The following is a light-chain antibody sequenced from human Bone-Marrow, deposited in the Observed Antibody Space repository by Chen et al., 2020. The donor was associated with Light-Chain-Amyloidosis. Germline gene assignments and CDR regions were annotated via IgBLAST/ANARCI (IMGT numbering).Light chain of an antibody. CDR1: SSDVGRYNY. Sequence: QSALTQPASVSGSPGQAITISCTGTSSDVGRYNYVSWYQQHPGKAPKLMIYDVRTRPSGVWNRFPGSKSDNTASLTLSGLQAEDEADYYCSSYTSSSTLVVFGGGTKLTVL. CDR3: SSYTSSSTLVV. V-gene: IGLV2-14*01. J-gene: IGLJ2*01. CDR2: DVR.